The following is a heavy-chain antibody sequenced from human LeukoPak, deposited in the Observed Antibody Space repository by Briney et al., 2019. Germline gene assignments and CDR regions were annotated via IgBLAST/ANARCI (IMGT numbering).Heavy chain of an antibody. D-gene: IGHD4-17*01. Sequence: SETLSLTCTVSDDSISDYYRGWIRQPPGKGLEWIGYFYNSGRSTYNPSLKSRVTISADTSKNHFSLKLNSVTTADTAVYYCARGPTTVDGGNYWGQGTLVTVSS. CDR1: DDSISDYY. CDR2: FYNSGRS. J-gene: IGHJ4*02. CDR3: ARGPTTVDGGNY. V-gene: IGHV4-59*01.